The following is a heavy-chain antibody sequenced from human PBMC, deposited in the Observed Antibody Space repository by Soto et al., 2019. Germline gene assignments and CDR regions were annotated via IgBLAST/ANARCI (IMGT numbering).Heavy chain of an antibody. V-gene: IGHV4-39*01. D-gene: IGHD6-13*01. J-gene: IGHJ4*02. CDR2: IYYSGST. CDR3: ARHTPSCSWYLGGDY. CDR1: GGSISSSSYY. Sequence: PSETLSLTCTVSGGSISSSSYYWVWIRQPPGKGLEWIGSIYYSGSTYYNPSLKSRVTISVDTSKNQFSLKLSSVTAADTAVYYCARHTPSCSWYLGGDYWGQGTLVTVSS.